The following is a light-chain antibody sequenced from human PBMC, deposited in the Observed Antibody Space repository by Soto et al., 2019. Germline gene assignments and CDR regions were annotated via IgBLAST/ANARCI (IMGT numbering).Light chain of an antibody. CDR1: QSLVHSNGNTY. V-gene: IGKV2-30*02. CDR2: KGS. J-gene: IGKJ3*01. Sequence: DVVMTQSPLSLPVTPGQTASISCRSGQSLVHSNGNTYLNWFRQKPGQSPRRLIYKGSNRDSGVPDRFSGSGSGIDFTLKISRVEAEDVGVYYCMQATHSPPTFGPGTKVDIK. CDR3: MQATHSPPT.